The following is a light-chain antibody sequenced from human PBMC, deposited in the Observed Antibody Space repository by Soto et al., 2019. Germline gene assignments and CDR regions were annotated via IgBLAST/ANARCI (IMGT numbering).Light chain of an antibody. V-gene: IGLV2-14*01. CDR3: SSFSSITREV. CDR1: SSDVGGYSY. J-gene: IGLJ3*02. CDR2: EVS. Sequence: QSALTQPAPVSGSPGQSITISCTGTSSDVGGYSYVSWYQQHPGKTPKLMIYEVSNRPSGVSHRFSGSKSGNTASLTISGLHTEGEADYYCSSFSSITREVFGGGTKLTVL.